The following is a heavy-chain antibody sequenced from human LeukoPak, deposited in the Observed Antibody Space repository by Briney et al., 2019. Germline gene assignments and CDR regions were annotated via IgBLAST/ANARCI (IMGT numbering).Heavy chain of an antibody. CDR3: ARSSYSGWGDFDY. V-gene: IGHV1-46*01. D-gene: IGHD6-19*01. J-gene: IGHJ4*02. Sequence: FQGRVTMTRDTSTSTVYMELSSLRSEDTAVYYCARSSYSGWGDFDYWGQGTLVTVSS.